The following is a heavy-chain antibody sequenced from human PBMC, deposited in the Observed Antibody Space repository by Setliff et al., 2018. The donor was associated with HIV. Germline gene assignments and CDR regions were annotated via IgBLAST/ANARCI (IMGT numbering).Heavy chain of an antibody. CDR1: GVSITNNY. V-gene: IGHV4-59*01. D-gene: IGHD3-10*01. CDR3: ARMVIQFGDYHFDD. J-gene: IGHJ4*02. Sequence: SETLSLTCSVSGVSITNNYWTWIRQPPGRGLEWIGFIYYSGTTNYNPSLKSRVTMSLDTSKNQFSLEVNSLSSADTAVYYCARMVIQFGDYHFDDWGQGALVTVSS. CDR2: IYYSGTT.